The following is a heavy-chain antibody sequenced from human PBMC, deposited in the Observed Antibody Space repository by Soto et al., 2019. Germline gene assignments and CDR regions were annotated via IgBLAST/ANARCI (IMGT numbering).Heavy chain of an antibody. CDR1: GFTFTTYI. CDR2: INNNGDRT. V-gene: IGHV3-23*01. J-gene: IGHJ4*02. Sequence: EVQLLESGGGLVQPGGSLRLSCEASGFTFTTYIMSWVRQAPGKGLEWVSSINNNGDRTYYADSVKGRFTISRDNSKNTMYLQLNSLRAEATALYFCAKINYYGSGGAIWGQGALVVVSS. D-gene: IGHD3-10*01. CDR3: AKINYYGSGGAI.